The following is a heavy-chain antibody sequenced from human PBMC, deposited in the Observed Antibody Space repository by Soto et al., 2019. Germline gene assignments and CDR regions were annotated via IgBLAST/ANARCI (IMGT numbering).Heavy chain of an antibody. CDR3: ARGESYQLLSTYYYYGMDV. CDR1: GYTFTSYG. CDR2: MNPNSGNT. D-gene: IGHD2-2*01. Sequence: GASVKVSCKASGYTFTSYGISWVRQAPGQGLEWMGWMNPNSGNTGYAQKFQGRVTMTRNTSISTAYMELSSLRSEDTAVYYCARGESYQLLSTYYYYGMDVWGQGTTVTVSS. V-gene: IGHV1-8*02. J-gene: IGHJ6*02.